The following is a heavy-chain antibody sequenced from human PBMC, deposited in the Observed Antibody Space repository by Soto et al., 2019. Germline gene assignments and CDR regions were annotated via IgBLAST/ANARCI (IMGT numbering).Heavy chain of an antibody. Sequence: VASVKVSCKASGYTFTSYYMHWVRKAPGQGLEWMGIINPSGGSTSYAQKFQGRVTMTRDTSTSTVYMELGSLRSEDTAVYYCARDSERLFEYWGKGTLVTVSS. CDR3: ARDSERLFEY. CDR2: INPSGGST. CDR1: GYTFTSYY. V-gene: IGHV1-46*01. D-gene: IGHD1-1*01. J-gene: IGHJ4*02.